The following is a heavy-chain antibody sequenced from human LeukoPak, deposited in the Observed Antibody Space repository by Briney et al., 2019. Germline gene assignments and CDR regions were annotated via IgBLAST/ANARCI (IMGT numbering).Heavy chain of an antibody. CDR2: ISAYNGNT. J-gene: IGHJ6*02. D-gene: IGHD2-15*01. V-gene: IGHV1-18*01. Sequence: GASVKVSCKASGYTFTSYGISWVRQAPGQGLEWMGWISAYNGNTNYAQKLQGRVTMTTDTSTSTAYMELRSLRSDDTAVYYCARDRYCSGGSCYPLDSYYYGMDVWGQGTTVTVSS. CDR3: ARDRYCSGGSCYPLDSYYYGMDV. CDR1: GYTFTSYG.